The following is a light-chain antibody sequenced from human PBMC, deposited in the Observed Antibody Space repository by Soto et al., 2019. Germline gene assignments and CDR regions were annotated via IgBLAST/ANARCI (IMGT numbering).Light chain of an antibody. J-gene: IGKJ5*01. CDR3: QQYNNWPAEIT. V-gene: IGKV3-15*01. CDR1: QSVSSN. CDR2: GAS. Sequence: EIGMTQSPATLSVSLGDRATLSCRASQSVSSNLAWYQLKPGQAPRLLIYGASTRATGIPARFSGSGSGTEFTLTISSLQSEDFGVYYCQQYNNWPAEITFGQGTRLEIK.